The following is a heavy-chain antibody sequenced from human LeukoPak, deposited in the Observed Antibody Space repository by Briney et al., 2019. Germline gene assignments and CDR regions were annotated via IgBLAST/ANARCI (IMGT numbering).Heavy chain of an antibody. CDR2: INPSGGST. J-gene: IGHJ4*02. V-gene: IGHV1-46*01. CDR1: GYTFTSYY. Sequence: ASVKVSCKASGYTFTSYYMHWVRQAPGQGLEWMGIINPSGGSTSYAQKFQGRVTMTRDTSTSTVYMELSSLRSEDTAVYYCARDPGRGPSRVRGGYYFDYWGQGTLVTVSS. CDR3: ARDPGRGPSRVRGGYYFDY. D-gene: IGHD3-10*02.